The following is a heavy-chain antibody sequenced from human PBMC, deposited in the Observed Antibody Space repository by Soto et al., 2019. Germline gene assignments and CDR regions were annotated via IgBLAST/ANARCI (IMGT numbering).Heavy chain of an antibody. Sequence: EVQLLESWGGLVQPGGSLRLSCAASGFTFSSYAMSWVRQAPGKGLEWVSPISGSGGSTYYADSVKGRFTISRDNSKNTLYLQMNSLRAEDTAVYYCAKVNDSSGPRFDYWCQGTLVTVSS. D-gene: IGHD3-22*01. CDR3: AKVNDSSGPRFDY. CDR1: GFTFSSYA. V-gene: IGHV3-23*01. J-gene: IGHJ4*02. CDR2: ISGSGGST.